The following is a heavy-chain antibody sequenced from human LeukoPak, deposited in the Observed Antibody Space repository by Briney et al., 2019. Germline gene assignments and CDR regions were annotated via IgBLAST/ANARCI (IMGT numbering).Heavy chain of an antibody. D-gene: IGHD1-26*01. J-gene: IGHJ4*02. CDR1: GFTFSGYA. Sequence: GGSLRLSCAASGFTFSGYAMSWVRQAPGKGLEWVSAITGGGGTTYYADSVKVRFTISRDNSKNTVGLQMNSLRAEDTAVYYCAKGSGTYYTVRTYYFDYWGQGTLVTVSS. CDR2: ITGGGGTT. V-gene: IGHV3-23*01. CDR3: AKGSGTYYTVRTYYFDY.